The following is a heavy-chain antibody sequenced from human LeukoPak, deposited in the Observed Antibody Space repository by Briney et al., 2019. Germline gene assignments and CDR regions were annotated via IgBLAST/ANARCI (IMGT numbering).Heavy chain of an antibody. V-gene: IGHV1-8*02. J-gene: IGHJ4*02. D-gene: IGHD1-7*01. CDR2: VNPHSGNT. CDR3: ARGRLTGTSVY. CDR1: GGTFSSYA. Sequence: ASVKVSCKASGGTFSSYAISWVRQAPGQGLEWMGWVNPHSGNTGYAQKFQGRVTMTRNTSISTAYMELTSLTSEDTAVYYCARGRLTGTSVYWGQGSLVTVSS.